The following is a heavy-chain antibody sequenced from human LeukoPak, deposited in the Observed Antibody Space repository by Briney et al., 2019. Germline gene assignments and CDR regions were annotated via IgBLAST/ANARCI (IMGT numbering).Heavy chain of an antibody. CDR1: GFTVGTNY. J-gene: IGHJ6*02. CDR2: IYSGGST. D-gene: IGHD3-10*01. V-gene: IGHV3-66*01. CDR3: ARVLPGGGYGMDV. Sequence: GGSLRLSCAASGFTVGTNYMSWVRQAPGKGLEGVSVIYSGGSTYYADSVKGRFTISRDNSKNTLYLQMNSLRAEDTAVYYCARVLPGGGYGMDVWGQGTTVTVSS.